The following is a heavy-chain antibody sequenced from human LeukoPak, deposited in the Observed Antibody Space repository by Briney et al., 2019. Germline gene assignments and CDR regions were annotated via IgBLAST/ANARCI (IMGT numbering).Heavy chain of an antibody. J-gene: IGHJ4*02. CDR1: GDSVSSNRAA. Sequence: SQTLSLTCAISGDSVSSNRAAWNWIRQSPSRGLEWLGRTYYRSKWYTDSAVSVKSRITISAATSKNQFSLQLNSVTPEDTAVYYCVRESLNFDCWGQGTRVIVSA. CDR2: TYYRSKWYT. V-gene: IGHV6-1*01. CDR3: VRESLNFDC.